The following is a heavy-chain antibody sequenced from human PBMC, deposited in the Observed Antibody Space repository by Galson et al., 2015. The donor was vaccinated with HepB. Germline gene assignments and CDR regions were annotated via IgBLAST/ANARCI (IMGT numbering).Heavy chain of an antibody. V-gene: IGHV5-51*01. CDR2: IYPGDSDT. J-gene: IGHJ4*02. Sequence: QSGAEVKKPGESLKISCKGSGYSFTSYWIGWVRQMPGKGLEWMGIIYPGDSDTRYSPSFQGQVTISADKSISTAYLQWSGLKASDTAMYYCARLDDILTARGGYNYWGQGTLVTVSS. D-gene: IGHD3-9*01. CDR1: GYSFTSYW. CDR3: ARLDDILTARGGYNY.